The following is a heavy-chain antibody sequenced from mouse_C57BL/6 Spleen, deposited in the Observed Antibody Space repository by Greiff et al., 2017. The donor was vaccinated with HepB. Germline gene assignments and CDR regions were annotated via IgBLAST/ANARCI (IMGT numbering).Heavy chain of an antibody. D-gene: IGHD2-3*01. CDR2: INPGSGGT. Sequence: VQVVESGAELVRPGTSVKVSCKASGYAFTNYLIEWVKQRPGQGLEWIGVINPGSGGTNYNEKFKGKATLTADKSSSTAYMQLSSLTSEDSAVYFCARDDGYYWYFDVWGTGTTVTVSS. CDR3: ARDDGYYWYFDV. V-gene: IGHV1-54*01. CDR1: GYAFTNYL. J-gene: IGHJ1*03.